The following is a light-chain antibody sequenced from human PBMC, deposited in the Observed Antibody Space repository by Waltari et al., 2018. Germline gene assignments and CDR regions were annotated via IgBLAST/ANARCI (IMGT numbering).Light chain of an antibody. J-gene: IGLJ2*01. Sequence: SALTQPASVSGSPGQSITISCTGTSSDIGDFNYISWYQQHPGEGPKLIIYGVTKRPSGVSNLCSGSKSGNTASLTISGLQADDEAEYFCSSYTDTNTLHVVFGGGTKLSVL. V-gene: IGLV2-14*03. CDR2: GVT. CDR3: SSYTDTNTLHVV. CDR1: SSDIGDFNY.